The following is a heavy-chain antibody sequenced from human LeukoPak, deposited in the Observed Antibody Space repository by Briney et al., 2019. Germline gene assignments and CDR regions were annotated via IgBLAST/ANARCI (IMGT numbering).Heavy chain of an antibody. CDR1: GFTFSSYS. D-gene: IGHD3-10*01. Sequence: GVLRLSCAASGFTFSSYSMNWVRQAPGKGLEWVGFIRSKAYGVTTEHAASVKGRFTISRDDSKSIAYLQMNSLKTEDTAVYYCSRADYYGSGSPISLDVWGKGTTVTVSS. CDR3: SRADYYGSGSPISLDV. J-gene: IGHJ6*04. CDR2: IRSKAYGVTT. V-gene: IGHV3-49*04.